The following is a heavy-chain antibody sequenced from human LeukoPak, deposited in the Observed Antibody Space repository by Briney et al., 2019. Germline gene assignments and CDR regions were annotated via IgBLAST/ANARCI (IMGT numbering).Heavy chain of an antibody. J-gene: IGHJ5*02. CDR1: GGSISSYY. CDR2: IYYSGSS. Sequence: SETLSLTCTASGGSISSYYRSWIRQPAGKVLEWIGYIYYSGSSNYNPSLKSRVTISVDTSKNQFSLKLSSVTAADTAVYYCARARWGAVAGSYWFDPWGQGTLVTVSS. CDR3: ARARWGAVAGSYWFDP. D-gene: IGHD6-19*01. V-gene: IGHV4-59*01.